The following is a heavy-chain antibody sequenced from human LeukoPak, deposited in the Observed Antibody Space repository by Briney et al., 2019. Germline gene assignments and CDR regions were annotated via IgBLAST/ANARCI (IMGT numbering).Heavy chain of an antibody. CDR3: ATGTVTTYSYYYYMDV. CDR2: FDPEDGET. CDR1: GYTLTELS. V-gene: IGHV1-24*01. D-gene: IGHD4-17*01. J-gene: IGHJ6*03. Sequence: ASVKVSCKVSGYTLTELSMHWVRQAPGKGLEWMGGFDPEDGETIYAQKFQGRVTMTEDTSTDTAYMELSSLRSEDTAVYYCATGTVTTYSYYYYMDVWGKGTTVTVSS.